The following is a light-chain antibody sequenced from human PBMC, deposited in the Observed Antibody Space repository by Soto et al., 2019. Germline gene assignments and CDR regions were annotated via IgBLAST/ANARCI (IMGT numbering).Light chain of an antibody. J-gene: IGKJ1*01. V-gene: IGKV3-15*01. Sequence: DIVMTQSPSTLSASPGERATLSCRASQTVNSNLAWYQQRPGQAPRLLISGASTRATGIPARFSGSGSGTEFTLTISSLQSEDFAAYYCQQYNNWPPWTFGQGTRVEI. CDR3: QQYNNWPPWT. CDR2: GAS. CDR1: QTVNSN.